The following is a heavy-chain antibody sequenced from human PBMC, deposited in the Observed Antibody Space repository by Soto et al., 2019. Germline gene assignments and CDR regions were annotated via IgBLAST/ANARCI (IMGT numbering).Heavy chain of an antibody. Sequence: GSLRLSCAASGFTFSDYYMTWIRQAPGKGLEWVSYISSSSSYTNYADSVRGRFTISRDNANNLLYLQMNSLRAEDTAVYYCARVATTPRVFDHWGQGTLVTVSS. CDR2: ISSSSSYT. J-gene: IGHJ4*02. CDR3: ARVATTPRVFDH. CDR1: GFTFSDYY. D-gene: IGHD5-12*01. V-gene: IGHV3-11*06.